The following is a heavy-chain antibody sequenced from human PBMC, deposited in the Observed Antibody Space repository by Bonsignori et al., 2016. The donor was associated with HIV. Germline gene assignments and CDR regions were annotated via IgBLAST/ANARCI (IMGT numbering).Heavy chain of an antibody. CDR1: GFTFGNYA. Sequence: GGSLRLSCAASGFTFGNYAMSWVRQAPGKGLEWVSAISGGGGSTYYTDSVEGLFTISRDNSRNTLYLQMNSLRAEDTAVYYCAKVGPYCGGDCYTHFDYWGQGTLVTVSS. CDR2: ISGGGGST. CDR3: AKVGPYCGGDCYTHFDY. V-gene: IGHV3-23*01. D-gene: IGHD2-21*01. J-gene: IGHJ4*02.